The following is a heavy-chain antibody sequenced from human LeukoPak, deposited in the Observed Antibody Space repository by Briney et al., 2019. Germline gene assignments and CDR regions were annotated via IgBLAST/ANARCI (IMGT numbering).Heavy chain of an antibody. Sequence: ISGSAGSTYYADSVKGRFTISRDNSKNTLYLQMNSLRAEDTAVYYCAKGRGYSGYEAIDYWGQGTLVTVSS. CDR2: ISGSAGST. V-gene: IGHV3-23*01. CDR3: AKGRGYSGYEAIDY. D-gene: IGHD5-12*01. J-gene: IGHJ4*02.